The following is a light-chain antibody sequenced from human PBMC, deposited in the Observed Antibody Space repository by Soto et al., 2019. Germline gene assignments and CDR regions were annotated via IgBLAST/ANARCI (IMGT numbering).Light chain of an antibody. CDR1: QSVSSK. J-gene: IGKJ2*01. CDR3: QQYNEWPLYT. Sequence: EIVMTQSPGTLSVSPGERATLSCRASQSVSSKLAWYQQKPGQAPRLLIYGASTRAPVIPARFSGRGSGTEFTLTISRLQSEDFAVYFCQQYNEWPLYTFGQGTKLEIK. V-gene: IGKV3-15*01. CDR2: GAS.